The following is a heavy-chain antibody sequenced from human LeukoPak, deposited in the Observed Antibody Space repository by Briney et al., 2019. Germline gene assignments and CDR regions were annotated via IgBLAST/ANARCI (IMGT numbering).Heavy chain of an antibody. CDR1: GFTFSTYR. J-gene: IGHJ4*02. CDR3: ARDDYGGLDY. V-gene: IGHV3-21*01. D-gene: IGHD4-23*01. CDR2: ISSSSNYI. Sequence: GGSLRLSCAASGFTFSTYRMNWVRQAPGKGLEWVSCISSSSNYIYYGDSVKGRFTISRDNAKNSLYLQMNSLRAEDTAVYYCARDDYGGLDYRGQGTLVTVSS.